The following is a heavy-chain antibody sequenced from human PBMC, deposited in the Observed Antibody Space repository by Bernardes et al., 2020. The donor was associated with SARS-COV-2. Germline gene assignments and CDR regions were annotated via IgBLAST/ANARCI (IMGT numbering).Heavy chain of an antibody. Sequence: LSLTCAVYGGSFTGYYCNWLRQPPGKGLEWVSYISSSQRTVYYADSVKGRFTISRDDARNSLHLLMNNVTAEDTAIYYCARATETNCANRICDGRWFDPWGQGTLVTVSP. CDR2: ISSSQRTV. D-gene: IGHD2-8*01. CDR3: ARATETNCANRICDGRWFDP. J-gene: IGHJ5*02. CDR1: GGSFTGYY. V-gene: IGHV3-11*01.